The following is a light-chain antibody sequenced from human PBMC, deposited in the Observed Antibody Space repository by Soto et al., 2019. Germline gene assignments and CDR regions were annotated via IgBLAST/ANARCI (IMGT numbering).Light chain of an antibody. CDR2: GNS. CDR3: QSYDSSLSGSV. Sequence: QSALTQPPSLSGAPGQRVTISCTGSSSNIGAGYDVHWCQQLPGTAPKLLIYGNSNRPSGVPDRFSGSKSGTSASLAITGLQAEDEADYYCQSYDSSLSGSVFGGGTKLTVL. CDR1: SSNIGAGYD. J-gene: IGLJ2*01. V-gene: IGLV1-40*01.